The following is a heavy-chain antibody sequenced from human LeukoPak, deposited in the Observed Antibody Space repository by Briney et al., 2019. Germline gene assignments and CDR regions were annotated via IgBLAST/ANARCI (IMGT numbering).Heavy chain of an antibody. V-gene: IGHV3-13*01. CDR3: ARDRDSSGWYDY. J-gene: IGHJ4*02. Sequence: GGSLRLSCAASGFTFSSYDMHWVRQATGKGLEWVSAIGTAGDTYYPGSVKGRFTISRENAKNSLYLQMNSLRAGDTAVCYCARDRDSSGWYDYWGQGTLVTVSS. D-gene: IGHD6-19*01. CDR1: GFTFSSYD. CDR2: IGTAGDT.